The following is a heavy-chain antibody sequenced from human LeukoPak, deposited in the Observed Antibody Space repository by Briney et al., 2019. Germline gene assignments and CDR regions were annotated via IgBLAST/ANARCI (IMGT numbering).Heavy chain of an antibody. D-gene: IGHD4-11*01. CDR2: IYYSGST. J-gene: IGHJ4*02. CDR3: VRGLHIYY. Sequence: SETLSLTCTVSGGSISSYYWSWIRQPPGKGLEWIGYIYYSGSTNYNPSLKSRVTISVDTSKNQFSLKLSSVTAADTAVYYCVRGLHIYYWGQGTLVTVSS. V-gene: IGHV4-59*01. CDR1: GGSISSYY.